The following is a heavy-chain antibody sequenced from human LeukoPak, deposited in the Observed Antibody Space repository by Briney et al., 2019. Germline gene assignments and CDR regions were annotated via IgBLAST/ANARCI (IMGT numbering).Heavy chain of an antibody. Sequence: GGSREPSCEAFELTFTSYAMSWVRKAPGKGLDWAPAISGSGGSTYYADSVKGRFTISRDNSKNTLYLQMNSLRAEDTAVYYCAKSPIAVATRFDYWGQGTLVTVSS. CDR2: ISGSGGST. CDR3: AKSPIAVATRFDY. J-gene: IGHJ4*02. V-gene: IGHV3-23*01. D-gene: IGHD6-19*01. CDR1: ELTFTSYA.